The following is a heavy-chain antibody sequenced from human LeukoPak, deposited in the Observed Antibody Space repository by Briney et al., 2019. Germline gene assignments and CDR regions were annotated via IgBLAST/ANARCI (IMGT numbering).Heavy chain of an antibody. CDR2: IIPISGTA. CDR3: ARAYCGGDCYNYFDY. Sequence: ASVKVSCKASGGTFSSYTISWVRQAPGQGLEWMGRIIPISGTANYAQKFQGRVTITTDEFTSTAYMELSSLISEDTAVYYCARAYCGGDCYNYFDYWGQGTLVTVSA. V-gene: IGHV1-69*05. D-gene: IGHD2-21*02. CDR1: GGTFSSYT. J-gene: IGHJ4*02.